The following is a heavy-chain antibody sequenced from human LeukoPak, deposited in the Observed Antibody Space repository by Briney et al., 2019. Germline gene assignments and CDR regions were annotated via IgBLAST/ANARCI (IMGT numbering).Heavy chain of an antibody. Sequence: ASVKVSCKASGYTFTGYYMHWVRQAPGQGLEWMGWINPNTGVTNYAQKFHGRVTLTRDTSIITAYMELTRLRADDTAVYYSARDRTAVTTGSYGMDVWGEGTTVTVSS. CDR3: ARDRTAVTTGSYGMDV. D-gene: IGHD4-17*01. CDR2: INPNTGVT. J-gene: IGHJ6*04. V-gene: IGHV1-2*02. CDR1: GYTFTGYY.